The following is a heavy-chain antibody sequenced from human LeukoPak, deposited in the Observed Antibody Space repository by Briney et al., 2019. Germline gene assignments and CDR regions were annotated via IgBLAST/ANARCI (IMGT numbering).Heavy chain of an antibody. CDR2: ISYDGSNK. V-gene: IGHV3-30*04. D-gene: IGHD3-10*01. Sequence: AGGSLRLSCAASGFTFSSYAMHWVRQAPGKGLEWVAVISYDGSNKYYADSVKGRFTISRDNSKNTLYLQMNSLRAEDTAVYYCAKDYRYYGSGSHMDVWGKGTTVTISS. CDR3: AKDYRYYGSGSHMDV. CDR1: GFTFSSYA. J-gene: IGHJ6*03.